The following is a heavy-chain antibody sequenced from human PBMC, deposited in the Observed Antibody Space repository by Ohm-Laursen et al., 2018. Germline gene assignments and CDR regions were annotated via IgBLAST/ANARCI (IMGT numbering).Heavy chain of an antibody. V-gene: IGHV3-33*01. Sequence: SLRLSCAASGFNFGAHNMDWVRQAPGKGLEWVSLLWYDGSNKLYAESVKGRFTISRDTSKKTLYLQMSALSVEDTAVYYCARDRTVYGVGNGLDALDVWGQGTMVTVSS. CDR1: GFNFGAHN. D-gene: IGHD3-3*01. J-gene: IGHJ3*01. CDR2: LWYDGSNK. CDR3: ARDRTVYGVGNGLDALDV.